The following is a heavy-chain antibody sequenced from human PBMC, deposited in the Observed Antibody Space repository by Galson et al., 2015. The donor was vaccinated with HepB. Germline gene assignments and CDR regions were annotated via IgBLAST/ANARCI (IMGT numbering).Heavy chain of an antibody. CDR2: IYSGGST. J-gene: IGHJ4*02. V-gene: IGHV3-53*01. CDR1: GFTVSSNY. D-gene: IGHD3-22*01. Sequence: SLRLSCAASGFTVSSNYMSWVRQAPGKGLEWVSVIYSGGSTYYADSVKGRFTISRDNSKNTLYLQMNSLRAEDTAVYYCARSSGYYYEGGEDWGQGTLVTVSS. CDR3: ARSSGYYYEGGED.